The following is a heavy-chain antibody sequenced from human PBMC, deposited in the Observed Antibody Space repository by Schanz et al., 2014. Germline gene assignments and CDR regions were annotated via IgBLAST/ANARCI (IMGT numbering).Heavy chain of an antibody. Sequence: QVQLVESGGGLVKPGGSLRLSCAASGFTFSDYYMTWMRQAPGKGLEWVSGMSWNAGSLGYGDSVKGRFTISRDNAKNSLYLQMKSLRAEDTAVYYCAKYGGGYSYGFVEYWGQGTLVTDSS. D-gene: IGHD5-18*01. CDR2: MSWNAGSL. V-gene: IGHV3-11*01. CDR3: AKYGGGYSYGFVEY. CDR1: GFTFSDYY. J-gene: IGHJ4*02.